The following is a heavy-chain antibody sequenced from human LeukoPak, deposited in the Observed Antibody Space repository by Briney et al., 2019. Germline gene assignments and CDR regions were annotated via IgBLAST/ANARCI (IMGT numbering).Heavy chain of an antibody. D-gene: IGHD3-10*01. J-gene: IGHJ4*02. Sequence: SGPALVKPTQTLTLTCTFSGFSLSTSGMRVSWIRQPPGQALEWLARIDWDDDKFYSTSLKTRLTISKDTSKNQVVLTMTNMDPVDTATYYCARTLPFYGSGSQPFDYWGQGTLVTVSS. CDR3: ARTLPFYGSGSQPFDY. V-gene: IGHV2-70*04. CDR1: GFSLSTSGMR. CDR2: IDWDDDK.